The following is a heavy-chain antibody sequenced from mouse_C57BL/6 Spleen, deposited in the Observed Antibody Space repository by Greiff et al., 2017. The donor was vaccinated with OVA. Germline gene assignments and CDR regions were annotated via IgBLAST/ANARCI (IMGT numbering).Heavy chain of an antibody. V-gene: IGHV1-15*01. CDR3: TRYGSSPYFDY. J-gene: IGHJ2*01. D-gene: IGHD1-1*01. CDR2: IDPETGGT. CDR1: GYTFTDYE. Sequence: SGAELVRPGASVTLSCKASGYTFTDYEMHWVKQTPVHGLEWIGAIDPETGGTAYNQKFKGKAILTADKSSSTDYMELRSLTSEDSAVYYCTRYGSSPYFDYWGQGTTLTVSS.